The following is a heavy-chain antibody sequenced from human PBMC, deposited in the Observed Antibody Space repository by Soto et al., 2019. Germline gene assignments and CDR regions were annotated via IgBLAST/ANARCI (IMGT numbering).Heavy chain of an antibody. CDR1: GGSFSGFF. J-gene: IGHJ5*02. V-gene: IGHV4-34*01. Sequence: PSETLSLTCAVHGGSFSGFFWSWIRQPPGKGLEWVGEIDHRGTTTYNPSIKSRATISVDTSNNMFSLVLGSVSYADTAVYFCVRNHNSGFYYFDPWGQGTLVTVSS. D-gene: IGHD3-22*01. CDR3: VRNHNSGFYYFDP. CDR2: IDHRGTT.